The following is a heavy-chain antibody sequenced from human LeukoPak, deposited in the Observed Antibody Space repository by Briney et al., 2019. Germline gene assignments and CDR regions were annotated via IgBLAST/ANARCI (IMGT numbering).Heavy chain of an antibody. Sequence: GGSLRLSCAASGFTFDDYAMHWVQQAPGKGLEWVSGISWNSGSIGYADSVKGRFTISRDNAKNSLYLQMNSLRAEDTALYYCAKLGSSYDDFDYWGQGTLVTVSS. J-gene: IGHJ4*02. CDR2: ISWNSGSI. CDR1: GFTFDDYA. CDR3: AKLGSSYDDFDY. D-gene: IGHD6-6*01. V-gene: IGHV3-9*01.